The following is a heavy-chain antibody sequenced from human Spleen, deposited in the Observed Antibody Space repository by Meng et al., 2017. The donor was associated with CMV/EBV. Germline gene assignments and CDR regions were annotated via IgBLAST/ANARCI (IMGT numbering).Heavy chain of an antibody. Sequence: SGFTFDDYGVSWVRQAPGKGLEWVSGINWNGGSTGYADSVKGRFTISRDNAKNSLYLQMNSLRAEDTALYHCASNRYSSSWYWFDPWGQGTLVTVSS. V-gene: IGHV3-20*01. CDR1: GFTFDDYG. J-gene: IGHJ5*02. CDR3: ASNRYSSSWYWFDP. CDR2: INWNGGST. D-gene: IGHD6-13*01.